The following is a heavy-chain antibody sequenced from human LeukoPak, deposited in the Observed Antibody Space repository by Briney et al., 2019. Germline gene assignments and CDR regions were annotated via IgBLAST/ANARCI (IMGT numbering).Heavy chain of an antibody. Sequence: GGSLRLSCAASGFTFSSYGMHWVRQAPGKGLEWVAFIRYDGSNKYYADSVKGRFTISRDNAKNSLYLQMNSLRAEDTAVYYCAREGYYDTNAFDIWGQGTMVTVSS. V-gene: IGHV3-30*02. J-gene: IGHJ3*02. CDR2: IRYDGSNK. CDR1: GFTFSSYG. D-gene: IGHD3-22*01. CDR3: AREGYYDTNAFDI.